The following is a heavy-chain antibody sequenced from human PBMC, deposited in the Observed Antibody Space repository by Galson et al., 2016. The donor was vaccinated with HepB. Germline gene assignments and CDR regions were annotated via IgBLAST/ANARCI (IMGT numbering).Heavy chain of an antibody. J-gene: IGHJ4*02. CDR3: ARDGVTTVTTANYYFDY. CDR2: ISPTGNTI. Sequence: SLRLSCAASGFTFSDYYMSWIRQAPGKGLEWVSYISPTGNTIHYADSLKGRFTISRDNAKNSLYLQMNSLRAEDTAVYYCARDGVTTVTTANYYFDYWGQGTLVTVSS. D-gene: IGHD4-17*01. V-gene: IGHV3-11*04. CDR1: GFTFSDYY.